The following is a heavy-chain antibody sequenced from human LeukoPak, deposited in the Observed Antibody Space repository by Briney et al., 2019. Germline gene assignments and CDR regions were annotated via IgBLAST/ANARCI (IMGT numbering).Heavy chain of an antibody. V-gene: IGHV3-7*05. CDR2: IKEDGSER. Sequence: PGGSLRLSCAASGFTFSHYWMTWVRQAPGKGLEWVANIKEDGSERYYVDSVKGRFTISRGNAKNSVYLQMASLRAEDTAVYYCARTSGGRLAVAVDSWGQGTLVTVSS. CDR1: GFTFSHYW. CDR3: ARTSGGRLAVAVDS. D-gene: IGHD6-19*01. J-gene: IGHJ4*02.